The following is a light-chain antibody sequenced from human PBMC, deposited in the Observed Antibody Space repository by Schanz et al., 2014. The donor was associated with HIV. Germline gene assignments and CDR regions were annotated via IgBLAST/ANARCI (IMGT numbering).Light chain of an antibody. CDR2: DNN. CDR3: GTWDSSLSVWV. V-gene: IGLV1-51*01. Sequence: QSVLTQPPSVSAAPGQTVTVSCSGSSSNIGNNYVSWYQQLPGAAPKLLIYDNNKRPSGIPDRFSGSKFGTSATLAITGLQTGDEADYYCGTWDSSLSVWVFGGGTKLTVL. J-gene: IGLJ3*02. CDR1: SSNIGNNY.